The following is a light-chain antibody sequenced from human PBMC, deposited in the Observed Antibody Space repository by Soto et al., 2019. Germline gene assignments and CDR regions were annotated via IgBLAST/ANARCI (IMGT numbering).Light chain of an antibody. Sequence: QSALTQPASVSGSPGQSITISCTGTSSDVGGSNYVSWYQQHPGKAPKLIIYDVSNRPSGVSYRFSGSKSGNTASLTISGLQAEDEADYYCTSYTTSRLRVFGGGTKVTVL. CDR2: DVS. V-gene: IGLV2-14*03. CDR1: SSDVGGSNY. CDR3: TSYTTSRLRV. J-gene: IGLJ3*02.